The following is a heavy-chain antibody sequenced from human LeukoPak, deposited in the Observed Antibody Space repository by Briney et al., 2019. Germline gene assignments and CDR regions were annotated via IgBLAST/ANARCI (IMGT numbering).Heavy chain of an antibody. Sequence: GGSLRLSCAASGFTFSSYWMSWVRQAPGKGLEWVGRIKSKTDGGTTDYAAPVKGRFTISRDDSKNTLYLQMNSLKTEDTAVYYCTTDSGYYDSSGDAFDIWGQGTMVTVSS. V-gene: IGHV3-15*01. CDR1: GFTFSSYW. CDR2: IKSKTDGGTT. J-gene: IGHJ3*02. CDR3: TTDSGYYDSSGDAFDI. D-gene: IGHD3-22*01.